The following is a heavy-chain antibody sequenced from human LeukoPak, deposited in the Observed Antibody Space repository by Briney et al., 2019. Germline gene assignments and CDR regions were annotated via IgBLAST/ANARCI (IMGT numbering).Heavy chain of an antibody. Sequence: GGSLRLSCAASGFTFSNFLMNWVRQAPGKGLEWVSGISHSGRSIYYADSVKGRFTISRDNSKNTLYLQMDRLRVEDTAVYYCAMALDYWGQGTLVTVSS. V-gene: IGHV3-23*01. CDR3: AMALDY. J-gene: IGHJ4*02. CDR1: GFTFSNFL. CDR2: ISHSGRSI.